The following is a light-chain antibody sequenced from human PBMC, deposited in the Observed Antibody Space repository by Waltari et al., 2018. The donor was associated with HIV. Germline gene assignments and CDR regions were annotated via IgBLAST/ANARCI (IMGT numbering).Light chain of an antibody. CDR1: SSNIGDNY. J-gene: IGLJ3*02. V-gene: IGLV1-47*01. Sequence: QSALTQPPSTSGTPGQPVTIPCSGSSSNIGDNYVSRYQQPPGTAPKLLIYRISQRPSGVRDRFSGSKSGTSASLAINDLRSEDEAEYHCAAWDDSLSGWVFGGGTNLTVL. CDR3: AAWDDSLSGWV. CDR2: RIS.